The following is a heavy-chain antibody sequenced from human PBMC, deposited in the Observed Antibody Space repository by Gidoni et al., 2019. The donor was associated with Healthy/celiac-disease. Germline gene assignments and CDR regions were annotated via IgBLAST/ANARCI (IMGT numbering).Heavy chain of an antibody. CDR3: AREHCSGGSCYSYFDY. J-gene: IGHJ4*02. CDR2: INPSGGST. Sequence: QVQLVQSGAEVKKPGASVKVSCKASGYTFTSYYMHWVRQAPGQGLEWMGIINPSGGSTSYAQKFQGRVTMTRDTSTSTVYMELSSLRSEDTAVYYCAREHCSGGSCYSYFDYWGQGTLVTVSS. CDR1: GYTFTSYY. D-gene: IGHD2-15*01. V-gene: IGHV1-46*01.